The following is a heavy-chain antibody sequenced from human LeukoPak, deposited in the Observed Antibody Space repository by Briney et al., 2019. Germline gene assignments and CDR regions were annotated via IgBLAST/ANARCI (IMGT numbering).Heavy chain of an antibody. J-gene: IGHJ5*02. CDR3: ARAAIYDQNWFDP. D-gene: IGHD2/OR15-2a*01. V-gene: IGHV4-61*02. Sequence: TSETLSLTCTVSGGSISSGSYYWSWIRQPAGKGLEWIGRIYTSGSTNYNPSLKSRVTISVDTSKNQFSLKLSSVTAADTAVYYCARAAIYDQNWFDPWGQGTLVTVSS. CDR2: IYTSGST. CDR1: GGSISSGSYY.